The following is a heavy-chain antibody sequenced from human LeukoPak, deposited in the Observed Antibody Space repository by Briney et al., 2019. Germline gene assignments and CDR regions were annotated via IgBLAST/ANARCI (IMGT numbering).Heavy chain of an antibody. V-gene: IGHV3-72*01. D-gene: IGHD5-18*01. CDR2: TRNKANSYTT. CDR1: GFTFSDHY. CDR3: ARSGYSYGYFDY. J-gene: IGHJ4*02. Sequence: PGGSLRLSCAASGFTFSDHYMDWVRQAPGKGLEWVGRTRNKANSYTTEYAASVKGRFTISRDDSENSLYLRMNSLKTEDTAVYYCARSGYSYGYFDYWGQGTLVTVSS.